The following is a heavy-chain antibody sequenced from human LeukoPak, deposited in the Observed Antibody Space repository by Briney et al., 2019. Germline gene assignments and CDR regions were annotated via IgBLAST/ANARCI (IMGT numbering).Heavy chain of an antibody. V-gene: IGHV4-39*07. CDR3: ARVTPWYFDY. D-gene: IGHD2-15*01. J-gene: IGHJ4*02. CDR1: GGSISSSSYY. CDR2: IYYSGST. Sequence: SETLSLTCTVSGGSISSSSYYWGWIRQPPGKGLEWIGSIYYSGSTYYNPSLKSRVTISVDTSKNQFSLKLSSVTAADTAVYYCARVTPWYFDYWGQGTLVTVSS.